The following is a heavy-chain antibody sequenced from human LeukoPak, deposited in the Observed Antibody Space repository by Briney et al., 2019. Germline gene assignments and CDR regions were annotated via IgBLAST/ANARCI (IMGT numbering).Heavy chain of an antibody. Sequence: SVKVSCKASGYTFTSYDINWVRQATGQGLEWMGWMNPSSGNTGYAQKFQGRVTMTRDTSIGTAYMELSSLRSEDSAVYYCARVPNRGDKFDPWGQGTLVTVSS. J-gene: IGHJ5*02. D-gene: IGHD4-17*01. V-gene: IGHV1-8*01. CDR3: ARVPNRGDKFDP. CDR2: MNPSSGNT. CDR1: GYTFTSYD.